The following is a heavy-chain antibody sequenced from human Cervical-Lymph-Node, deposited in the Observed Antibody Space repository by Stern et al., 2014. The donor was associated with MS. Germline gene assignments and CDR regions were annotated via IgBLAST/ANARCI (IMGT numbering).Heavy chain of an antibody. CDR1: GFTFSSYG. CDR3: ARDGNYDYVWGSYPYPYYFDY. V-gene: IGHV3-33*01. Sequence: VQLVESGGGVVQPGRSLRLSCAASGFTFSSYGMHWVRQAPGKGLEWVAVIWYDGSNKYYADSVKGRFTISRDNSKNTLYLQMNSLRAEDTAVYYCARDGNYDYVWGSYPYPYYFDYWGQGTLVTVSS. CDR2: IWYDGSNK. J-gene: IGHJ4*02. D-gene: IGHD3-16*02.